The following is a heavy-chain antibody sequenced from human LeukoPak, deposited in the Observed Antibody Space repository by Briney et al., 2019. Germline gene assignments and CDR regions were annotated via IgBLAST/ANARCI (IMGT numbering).Heavy chain of an antibody. J-gene: IGHJ5*02. D-gene: IGHD4-17*01. Sequence: GESLKISCETSGYSFTTHWIGWVRQMPGTGLEWVGAIYPDDSDARYSPSFQGQVIISADKSIRTAYLQWRSLKASDTAMYYCARQLGASATINYFDPWGQGTLVTVSS. V-gene: IGHV5-51*01. CDR2: IYPDDSDA. CDR3: ARQLGASATINYFDP. CDR1: GYSFTTHW.